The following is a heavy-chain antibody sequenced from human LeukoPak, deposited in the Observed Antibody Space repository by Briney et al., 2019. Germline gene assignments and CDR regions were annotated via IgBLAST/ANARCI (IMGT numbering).Heavy chain of an antibody. J-gene: IGHJ4*02. D-gene: IGHD3-10*01. CDR1: GYTFTGYY. CDR2: INPNSGGT. V-gene: IGHV1-2*02. CDR3: ARALRYYYGSGTHPDY. Sequence: ASVKVSCKASGYTFTGYYMHWVRQAPGQGLEWMGWINPNSGGTNYAQKFQGRVTMTRDTPISTAYMELSRLRSDDTAVYYCARALRYYYGSGTHPDYWGQGTLVTVSS.